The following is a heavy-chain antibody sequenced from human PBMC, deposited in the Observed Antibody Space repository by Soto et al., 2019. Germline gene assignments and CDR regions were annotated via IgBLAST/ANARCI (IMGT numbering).Heavy chain of an antibody. CDR2: ISSSSSYI. V-gene: IGHV3-21*01. CDR1: GFTFSSYS. Sequence: WGSLRLSCAASGFTFSSYSMNWVRQAPGKGLEWVSSISSSSSYIYYADSVKGRFTISRDNAKNSLYLQMNSLRAEDTAVYYCARRKIFGVASDAFDIWGQGTMVTVSS. D-gene: IGHD3-3*01. J-gene: IGHJ3*02. CDR3: ARRKIFGVASDAFDI.